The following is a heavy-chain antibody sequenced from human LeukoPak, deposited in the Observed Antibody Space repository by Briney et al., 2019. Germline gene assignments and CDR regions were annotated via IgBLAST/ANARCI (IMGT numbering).Heavy chain of an antibody. CDR2: INHSGST. Sequence: PSETLSLTCAVYGGSFSGYYWSWIRQPPGKGLEWIGEINHSGSTNYNPSLKSRVTISVDTSKNQFSLKLSSVTAADTAVYYCARGSYGYYGSGSHYYYYYYMDVWGKGTTVTVSS. J-gene: IGHJ6*03. V-gene: IGHV4-34*01. CDR3: ARGSYGYYGSGSHYYYYYYMDV. CDR1: GGSFSGYY. D-gene: IGHD3-10*01.